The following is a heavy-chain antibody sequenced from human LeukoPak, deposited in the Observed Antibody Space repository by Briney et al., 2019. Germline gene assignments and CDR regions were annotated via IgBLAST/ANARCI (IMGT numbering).Heavy chain of an antibody. V-gene: IGHV1-2*02. CDR1: GYTFTGYY. J-gene: IGHJ3*02. CDR2: INPNSGGT. Sequence: ASVKVSCKASGYTFTGYYMHWVRQAPGQGLGWMGWINPNSGGTNYAQKFQGRVTMTRDTSISTAYMELSRLRSDDTAVYYCARDRPLQLERHAFDIWGQGTMVTVSS. CDR3: ARDRPLQLERHAFDI. D-gene: IGHD1-1*01.